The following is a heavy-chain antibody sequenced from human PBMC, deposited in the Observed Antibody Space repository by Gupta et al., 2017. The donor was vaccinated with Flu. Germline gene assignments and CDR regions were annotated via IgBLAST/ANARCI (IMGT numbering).Heavy chain of an antibody. CDR1: GFTFSTYP. CDR2: IRDIATIV. Sequence: VQLVESGGGLVQPGGSLRLSCIASGFTFSTYPLNWVRQAPGKGLEWVAHIRDIATIVNYADSVKGRFTISRDNAKDSLYLEMNSLREEDTAIYYCARDVAWAFDSWGQGTVVTVSS. J-gene: IGHJ4*02. CDR3: ARDVAWAFDS. D-gene: IGHD7-27*01. V-gene: IGHV3-48*02.